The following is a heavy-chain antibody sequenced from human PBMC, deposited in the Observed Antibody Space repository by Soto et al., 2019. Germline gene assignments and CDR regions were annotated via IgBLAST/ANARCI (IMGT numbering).Heavy chain of an antibody. CDR2: IYPGDSDT. V-gene: IGHV5-51*01. Sequence: PGESLKISCKGSGYSFTSYWIGWVRQMPGKGLEWMGIIYPGDSDTRYSPSFQGQVTISADKSISTAYLQWSSLKASDTAMYYCARLGGGYCSSTSCYINYYYGMDVWGQGTTVTV. CDR1: GYSFTSYW. J-gene: IGHJ6*02. CDR3: ARLGGGYCSSTSCYINYYYGMDV. D-gene: IGHD2-2*02.